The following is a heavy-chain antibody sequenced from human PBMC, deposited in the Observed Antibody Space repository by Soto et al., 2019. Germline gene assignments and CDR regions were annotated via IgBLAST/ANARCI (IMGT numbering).Heavy chain of an antibody. CDR1: VYTFTDYW. J-gene: IGHJ6*02. V-gene: IGHV5-51*01. Sequence: PGESLQISCKGSVYTFTDYWIGWVRQLPGKGLEWMGIIYPGDSDTRYSPSFQGQVTITADKSTSTAYLQWNTLKASDTAMYYCARKISKFRYSYYAMDGWGQGPTVTVCS. CDR3: ARKISKFRYSYYAMDG. CDR2: IYPGDSDT. D-gene: IGHD2-21*01.